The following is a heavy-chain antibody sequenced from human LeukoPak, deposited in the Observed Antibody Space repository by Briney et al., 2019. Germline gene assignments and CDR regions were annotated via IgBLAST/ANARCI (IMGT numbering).Heavy chain of an antibody. J-gene: IGHJ4*02. CDR3: AKPPRGGWELFYFDY. D-gene: IGHD1-26*01. CDR2: IRYDGSNK. V-gene: IGHV3-30*02. CDR1: GFTFSSYG. Sequence: PGGSLRLSCAASGFTFSSYGVHWVRQAPGKGLEWVAFIRYDGSNKYYADSVKGRFTISRDNSKNTLYLQMNSLRAEDTAVYYCAKPPRGGWELFYFDYWGQGTLVTVSS.